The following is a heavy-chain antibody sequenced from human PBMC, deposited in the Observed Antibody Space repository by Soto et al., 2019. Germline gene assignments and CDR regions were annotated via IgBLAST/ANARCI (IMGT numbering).Heavy chain of an antibody. J-gene: IGHJ4*02. Sequence: GGSLRLSCSASGFTFSSYAMNWVRQAPGKGLEYVSAISSNGGSTYYADSVKGRFTISRDNSKNTLYLQMSSLRAEDTAVYYCVKEGYNWNFDYWGQGTLVTVSS. CDR1: GFTFSSYA. CDR2: ISSNGGST. D-gene: IGHD1-20*01. V-gene: IGHV3-64D*09. CDR3: VKEGYNWNFDY.